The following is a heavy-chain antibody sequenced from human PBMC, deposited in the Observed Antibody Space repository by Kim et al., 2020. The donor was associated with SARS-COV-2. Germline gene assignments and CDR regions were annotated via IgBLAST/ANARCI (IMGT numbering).Heavy chain of an antibody. V-gene: IGHV3-9*01. D-gene: IGHD6-19*01. Sequence: YADSVKGRFTISRDNAKNSLYLQMNSLRAEDTALYYCAKGLYSSGWSGDYWGQGTLVTVSS. J-gene: IGHJ4*02. CDR3: AKGLYSSGWSGDY.